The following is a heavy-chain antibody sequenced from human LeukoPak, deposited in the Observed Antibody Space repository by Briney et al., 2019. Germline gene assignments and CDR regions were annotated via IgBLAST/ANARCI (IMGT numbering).Heavy chain of an antibody. CDR3: AKEGRAKTDYYYYMDV. Sequence: GGSLRLSCAASGFTFSSYGMHWVRQAPGRGLEWVAVISYDGSNKYYADSVKGRFTISRDNSKNTLYLQMNSLRAEDTAVYYCAKEGRAKTDYYYYMDVWGKGTTVTISS. V-gene: IGHV3-30*18. D-gene: IGHD6-13*01. CDR2: ISYDGSNK. CDR1: GFTFSSYG. J-gene: IGHJ6*03.